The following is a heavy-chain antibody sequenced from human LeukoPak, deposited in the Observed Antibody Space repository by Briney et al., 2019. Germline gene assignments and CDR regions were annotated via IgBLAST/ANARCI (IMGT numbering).Heavy chain of an antibody. CDR2: ISNSGGTT. J-gene: IGHJ4*02. V-gene: IGHV3-23*01. CDR1: GFTFSSYA. Sequence: PGGSLRLSCAASGFTFSSYAMSWVRQAPGKGLEWVSSISNSGGTTHYADSVRGRFTISRDNSKSTLFLQMNSLRAEDTAVYYCEKEATYIYGSGSSSHYFDFWGQGTLVTASS. D-gene: IGHD3-10*01. CDR3: EKEATYIYGSGSSSHYFDF.